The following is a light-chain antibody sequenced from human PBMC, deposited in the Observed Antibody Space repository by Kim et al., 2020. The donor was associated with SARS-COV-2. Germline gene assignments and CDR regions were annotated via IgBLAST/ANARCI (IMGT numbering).Light chain of an antibody. CDR3: QQYNNCPLT. V-gene: IGKV3-15*01. CDR2: GTS. J-gene: IGKJ4*01. CDR1: QSVSYN. Sequence: VSPGERATLSCRASQSVSYNLAWYQQRPGQAPRLLIYGTSNRATGVPARFSGSVSGPEFSLTISSLQSEDFAVYYCQQYNNCPLTFGGGTKVDIK.